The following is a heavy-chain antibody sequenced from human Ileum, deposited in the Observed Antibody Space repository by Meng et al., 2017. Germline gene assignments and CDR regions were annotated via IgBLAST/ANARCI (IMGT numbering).Heavy chain of an antibody. D-gene: IGHD3-22*01. CDR2: ISHYGKT. Sequence: GAGLLKPSETLSLTCAVLGESLNGHWWSWIRQTPGKGLEWIGEISHYGKTNYNPTLKSRVMISLDTSRDQFSLRLTSVTAADAAVYYCARVDFRGDSRDSCGLSHWGQGTLVTVSS. CDR3: ARVDFRGDSRDSCGLSH. V-gene: IGHV4-34*01. J-gene: IGHJ1*01. CDR1: GESLNGHW.